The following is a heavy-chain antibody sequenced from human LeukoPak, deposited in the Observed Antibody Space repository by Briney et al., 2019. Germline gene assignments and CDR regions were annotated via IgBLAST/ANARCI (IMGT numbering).Heavy chain of an antibody. Sequence: GESLKISCKGSGYSFTSYWIGWVRQMPGKGLEWMGIIYPGDSDTRYSPSFQGQVTISADKSISTAYLQWSSLKASDTAMYYCARPRGGSYYVFWAFDIWGQGTMATVSS. D-gene: IGHD1-26*01. CDR1: GYSFTSYW. V-gene: IGHV5-51*01. J-gene: IGHJ3*02. CDR3: ARPRGGSYYVFWAFDI. CDR2: IYPGDSDT.